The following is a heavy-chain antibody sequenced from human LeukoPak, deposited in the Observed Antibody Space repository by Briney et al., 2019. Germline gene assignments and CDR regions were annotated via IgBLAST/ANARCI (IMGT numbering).Heavy chain of an antibody. CDR3: ARGVPGNWFDP. J-gene: IGHJ5*02. CDR1: GFTFSSYW. CDR2: ISTDGSST. V-gene: IGHV3-74*01. D-gene: IGHD2-2*01. Sequence: GGSLRLSCAASGFTFSSYWMHWVRQAPGKGLVWVSRISTDGSSTTYADSVKGRFTISRDNAKNTLYLQMNSLRAEDTAMYYCARGVPGNWFDPWGQGILVTVSS.